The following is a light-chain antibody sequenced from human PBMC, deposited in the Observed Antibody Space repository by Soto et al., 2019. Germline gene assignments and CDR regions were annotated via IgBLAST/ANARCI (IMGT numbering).Light chain of an antibody. CDR2: GAS. CDR3: QQYGSTPWT. CDR1: QSVSGY. V-gene: IGKV3-20*01. Sequence: IVMTQSPVTLSLSPGERAPLSCRASQSVSGYLAWYQQKPGQAPRLLIYGASSRATGIPDRFSGSGSGTDFTLTISRLEPEVFAVYYCQQYGSTPWTFGQGTKGE. J-gene: IGKJ1*01.